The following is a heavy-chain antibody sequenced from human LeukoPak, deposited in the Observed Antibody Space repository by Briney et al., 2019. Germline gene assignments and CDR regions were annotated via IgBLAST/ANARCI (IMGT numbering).Heavy chain of an antibody. CDR1: GFTFSSYA. Sequence: PGGSLRLSCAASGFTFSSYATSWVRQAPGKGLEWVSAISGSGGSTYYADSVKGRFTISRDNSKNTLYLQMNSLRAEDTAVYYCAKDRGPYYGSGSYGGINYWGQGTLVTVSS. CDR2: ISGSGGST. CDR3: AKDRGPYYGSGSYGGINY. D-gene: IGHD3-10*01. V-gene: IGHV3-23*01. J-gene: IGHJ4*02.